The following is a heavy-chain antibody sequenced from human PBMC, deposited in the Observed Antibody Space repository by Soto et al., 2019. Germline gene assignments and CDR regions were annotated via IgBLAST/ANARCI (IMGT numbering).Heavy chain of an antibody. D-gene: IGHD2-21*02. V-gene: IGHV4-39*01. CDR1: GGSVGSSSSYY. Sequence: SETLSLTCTVAGGSVGSSSSYYWGWIRQPPGKGLEWIGNIYYNGKTYYNPSLQSRVTISADTSNNQFSLRLASVTAADAGVYYCARQRTSVVTQAYFDVWGPGSLVTVSS. CDR2: IYYNGKT. J-gene: IGHJ4*02. CDR3: ARQRTSVVTQAYFDV.